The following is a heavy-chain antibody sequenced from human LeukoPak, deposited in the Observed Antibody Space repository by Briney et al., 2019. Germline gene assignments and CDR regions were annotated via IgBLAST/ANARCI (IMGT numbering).Heavy chain of an antibody. D-gene: IGHD6-6*01. CDR3: AREMFLGSSSSGYMDV. Sequence: SETLSLTCTVSGGSISSYYWSWIRQPAGKGLEWIGRIYTSGSTNYNPSLKSRVTMSVDTSKNQFSLKLSSVTAADTAVYYCAREMFLGSSSSGYMDVWGKGTTVTVSS. J-gene: IGHJ6*03. CDR2: IYTSGST. V-gene: IGHV4-4*07. CDR1: GGSISSYY.